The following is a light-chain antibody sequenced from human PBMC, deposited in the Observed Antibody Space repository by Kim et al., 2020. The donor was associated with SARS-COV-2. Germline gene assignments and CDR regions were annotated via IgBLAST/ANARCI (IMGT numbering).Light chain of an antibody. V-gene: IGKV4-1*01. CDR2: WAP. CDR3: QHYYSTPRT. Sequence: ATSNCKSSQSVSYSSNNKNYSAWYQQRPGQHPKLLIYWAPTRESGVPDRFSGSESGTDFPLPISSPQAEDVAVYFCQHYYSTPRTFGQGTKVDI. J-gene: IGKJ1*01. CDR1: QSVSYSSNNKNY.